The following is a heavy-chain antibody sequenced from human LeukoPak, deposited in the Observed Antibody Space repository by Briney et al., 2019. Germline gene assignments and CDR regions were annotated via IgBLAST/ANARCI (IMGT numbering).Heavy chain of an antibody. J-gene: IGHJ3*02. D-gene: IGHD5-18*01. CDR2: IYYSGRT. CDR3: ARHRTAINRYGPYDAFDI. V-gene: IGHV4-39*01. Sequence: SETLSLTCTVSGVSISSSDYYWGWVRQPPGKGLEWIGSIYYSGRTYYNPPLKSRVTISEDTSKNQFPLKLSSVTAADTAVYYCARHRTAINRYGPYDAFDIWGHGTMVSVSS. CDR1: GVSISSSDYY.